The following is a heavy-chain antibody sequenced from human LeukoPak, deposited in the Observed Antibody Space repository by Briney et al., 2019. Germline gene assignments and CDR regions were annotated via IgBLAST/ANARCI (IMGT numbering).Heavy chain of an antibody. J-gene: IGHJ4*02. Sequence: PGGSLRLSCAASGFTFSSYSMNWVRQAPGKGLEWVSSISSSSSYIYYADSVKGRFTISRDNAKNSLYLQMNSLRAEDTAVYYCARDRKDIVVVPAANGLDYWGQGTLVTVSS. V-gene: IGHV3-21*01. D-gene: IGHD2-2*01. CDR1: GFTFSSYS. CDR3: ARDRKDIVVVPAANGLDY. CDR2: ISSSSSYI.